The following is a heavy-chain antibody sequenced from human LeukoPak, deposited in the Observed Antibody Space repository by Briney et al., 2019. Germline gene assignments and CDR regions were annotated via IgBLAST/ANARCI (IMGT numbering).Heavy chain of an antibody. CDR2: IYYSGST. CDR1: GGSIRSYY. Sequence: PSETLSLTCTVSGGSIRSYYWSWIRQPPGKGLEWIGYIYYSGSTNYNPSLKSRVTISVDTSKNQFSLNLSSVTAADTAVYYCARDSASTGYMNAFDIWGQGTMVTVSS. V-gene: IGHV4-59*01. CDR3: ARDSASTGYMNAFDI. J-gene: IGHJ3*02. D-gene: IGHD3-22*01.